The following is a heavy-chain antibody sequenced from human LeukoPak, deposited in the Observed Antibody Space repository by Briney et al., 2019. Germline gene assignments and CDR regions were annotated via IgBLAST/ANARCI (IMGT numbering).Heavy chain of an antibody. V-gene: IGHV1-2*02. J-gene: IGHJ4*02. Sequence: ASVEVSCKTSGYSFTAFYIHWVRQAPGQGLEWMGWIHPRRGDTNYAQKFQGRVTMTRDTSISTAYLDLSSLRSDDTAVYYCARDGDYGTGSYYRGCIYSCGQGTPVTVSP. CDR2: IHPRRGDT. D-gene: IGHD3-10*01. CDR3: ARDGDYGTGSYYRGCIYS. CDR1: GYSFTAFY.